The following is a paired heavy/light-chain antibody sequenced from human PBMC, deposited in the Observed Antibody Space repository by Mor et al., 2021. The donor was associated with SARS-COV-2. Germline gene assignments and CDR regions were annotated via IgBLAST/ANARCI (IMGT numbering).Light chain of an antibody. Sequence: QTVVTQEPSLTVSPGGTVTLTCASSTGAVTSGYYPNWFQQKPGQAPRALIYSTSNKHSWTPARFSGSLLGGKAALTLSGVQPEDEAEYYCLLYYGGARVFGGGTKLTVL. CDR1: TGAVTSGYY. CDR2: STS. J-gene: IGLJ3*02. CDR3: LLYYGGARV. V-gene: IGLV7-43*01.
Heavy chain of an antibody. Sequence: EVQLVESGGGLVQPGGSLRLSCAASGFTFSDHYMDWVRQAPGKGLEWVGRTRDKANSYTTEYAASVKGRFIISRDESKNSLYLQMSSLKTEDTAVYYCARSGRYEPCDYWGQGTLVTVSS. J-gene: IGHJ4*02. D-gene: IGHD1-26*01. CDR1: GFTFSDHY. CDR2: TRDKANSYTT. CDR3: ARSGRYEPCDY. V-gene: IGHV3-72*01.